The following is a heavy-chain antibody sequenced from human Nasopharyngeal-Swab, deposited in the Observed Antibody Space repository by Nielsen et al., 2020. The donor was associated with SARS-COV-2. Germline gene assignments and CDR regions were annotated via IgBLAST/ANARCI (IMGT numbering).Heavy chain of an antibody. Sequence: GESLKISCAASGFTFGTYWMTWVRQAPGKGREWVANIKQDGSEKYYVDSVKGRFTISRDNAKNSLYLQMNSLRAEDTAVYYCARVGWWFHYYFDYWGQGTLATVSS. V-gene: IGHV3-7*01. J-gene: IGHJ4*02. CDR3: ARVGWWFHYYFDY. CDR2: IKQDGSEK. CDR1: GFTFGTYW. D-gene: IGHD2-15*01.